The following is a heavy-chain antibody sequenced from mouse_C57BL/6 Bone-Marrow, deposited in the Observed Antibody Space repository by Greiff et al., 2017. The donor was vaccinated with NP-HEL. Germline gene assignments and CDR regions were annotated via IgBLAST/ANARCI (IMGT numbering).Heavy chain of an antibody. CDR3: ARRYRGLYYYAMDY. Sequence: EVQLVESGGGLVKPGGSLKLSCAASGFTFSDYGMHWVRQAPEQGLEWVAYISSGSSTIYYADTVKGRSTISSDNAKNTLFLQMTSLMSEDPAVYYCARRYRGLYYYAMDYWGQGTSVTVSS. J-gene: IGHJ4*01. CDR2: ISSGSSTI. D-gene: IGHD2-12*01. CDR1: GFTFSDYG. V-gene: IGHV5-17*01.